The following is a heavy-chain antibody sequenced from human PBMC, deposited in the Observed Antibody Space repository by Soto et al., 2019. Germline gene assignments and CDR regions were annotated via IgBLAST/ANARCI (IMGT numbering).Heavy chain of an antibody. CDR1: GFTFNNYG. CDR2: IWHDGSNK. J-gene: IGHJ4*02. CDR3: TRAAIRGELLDY. Sequence: QVQLVESGGGVVQPGRSLRLSCAASGFTFNNYGMHWVRQAPGKGLEWVALIWHDGSNKGYADSVKSRFTISRDNSKNTLNLQKNSLRVEDTAVYYCTRAAIRGELLDYWGQGTQVTVSS. V-gene: IGHV3-33*01. D-gene: IGHD1-26*01.